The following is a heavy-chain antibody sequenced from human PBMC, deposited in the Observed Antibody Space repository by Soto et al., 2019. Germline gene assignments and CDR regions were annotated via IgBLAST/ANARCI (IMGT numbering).Heavy chain of an antibody. Sequence: EVQLVESGGGLVQPGGSLRLSCAASGFIVSSNYMSWVRQAPGKGLEWVSVIYSGGSTYYADSVKGRFTISRDNSKNTLYLQMNSLRAEDTVVYYCARDRIPTGMDVWGQGTTVTVSS. V-gene: IGHV3-66*01. CDR1: GFIVSSNY. CDR2: IYSGGST. J-gene: IGHJ6*02. CDR3: ARDRIPTGMDV.